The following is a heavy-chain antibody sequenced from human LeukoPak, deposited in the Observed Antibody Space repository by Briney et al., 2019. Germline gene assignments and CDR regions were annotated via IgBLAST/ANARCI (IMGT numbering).Heavy chain of an antibody. D-gene: IGHD3-10*01. CDR1: GGTFSSYA. CDR2: IIPIFGTA. CDR3: AVWYYGSGSYYTPPDY. Sequence: SVKVSCKASGGTFSSYAISRVRRAPGPGREWMGRIIPIFGTANYAQKFQGRVTITRDESRSTAYMELSSLRSEDTDVYSCAVWYYGSGSYYTPPDYWGQGTLVTVSS. J-gene: IGHJ4*02. V-gene: IGHV1-69*05.